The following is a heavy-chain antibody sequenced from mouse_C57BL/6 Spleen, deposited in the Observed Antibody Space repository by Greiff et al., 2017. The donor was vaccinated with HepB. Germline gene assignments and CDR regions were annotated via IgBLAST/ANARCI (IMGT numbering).Heavy chain of an antibody. CDR3: ARGDDYGSSPYFDV. CDR2: IYPGDGDT. D-gene: IGHD1-1*01. J-gene: IGHJ1*03. V-gene: IGHV1-82*01. CDR1: GYAFSSSW. Sequence: VQLQQSGPELVKPGASVKISCKASGYAFSSSWMTWVKQRPGKGLEWIGRIYPGDGDTNYNGKFKGKATLTADKSSRTAYMQLSSLTSEDSAVYVCARGDDYGSSPYFDVWGTGTTVTVSS.